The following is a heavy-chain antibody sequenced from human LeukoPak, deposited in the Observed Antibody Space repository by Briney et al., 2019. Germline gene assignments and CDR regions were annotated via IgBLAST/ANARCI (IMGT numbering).Heavy chain of an antibody. CDR1: GGSISSYY. CDR2: IYYSGST. J-gene: IGHJ3*02. CDR3: ARWTRGYQGAFDI. Sequence: SETLSLTCTVSGGSISSYYWSWIRQPPGKGLEWIGYIYYSGSTNYNPSLKSRVTISVDTSKNQFSLKLSSVTAADTAVYYCARWTRGYQGAFDIWGQGTMVTVSS. D-gene: IGHD3-22*01. V-gene: IGHV4-59*01.